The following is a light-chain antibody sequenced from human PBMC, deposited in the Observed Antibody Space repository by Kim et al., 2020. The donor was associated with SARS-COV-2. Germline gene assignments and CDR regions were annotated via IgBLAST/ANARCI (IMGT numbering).Light chain of an antibody. CDR2: EDS. CDR3: QSYDSSNHVV. V-gene: IGLV6-57*03. CDR1: SGSIPSNY. Sequence: KTVTVSWPRSSGSIPSNYVQWYQQRPGSAPTTVIYEDSQRPSGVPDRFSGSIDSSSNSASLTISGLKTEDEADYYCQSYDSSNHVVFGGGTQLTVL. J-gene: IGLJ2*01.